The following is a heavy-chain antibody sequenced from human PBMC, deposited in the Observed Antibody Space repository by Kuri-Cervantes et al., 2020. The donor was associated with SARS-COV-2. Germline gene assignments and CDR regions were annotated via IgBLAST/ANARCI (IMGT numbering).Heavy chain of an antibody. D-gene: IGHD3-3*01. V-gene: IGHV3-23*01. CDR2: ISGSGGST. CDR3: AKSSTITIFGVVIIPEYFQH. Sequence: GESLKISCAASGFTFSSYAMSWVRQAPGKGLEWVSAISGSGGSTYYADSVKGRFTISRDNSKNTLYLQMNSQRAEDTAVYYCAKSSTITIFGVVIIPEYFQHWGQGTLVTVSS. CDR1: GFTFSSYA. J-gene: IGHJ1*01.